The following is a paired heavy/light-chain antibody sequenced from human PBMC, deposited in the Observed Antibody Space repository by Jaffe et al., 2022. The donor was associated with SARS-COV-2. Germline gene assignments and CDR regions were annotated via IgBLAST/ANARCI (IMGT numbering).Heavy chain of an antibody. Sequence: EVQLVQSGAEVKKPGESLKISCKGSGYSFPHYWIAWVRQTPGKGLEWMGIIYPGDSDTRYSPSFQGQVTISADKSISTAYLQWSSLKASDTAMYYCARRYSSDWGPDHYLDYWGQGTLVTVSS. V-gene: IGHV5-51*01. D-gene: IGHD6-19*01. CDR1: GYSFPHYW. CDR3: ARRYSSDWGPDHYLDY. J-gene: IGHJ4*02. CDR2: IYPGDSDT.
Light chain of an antibody. CDR1: QSVSNNY. CDR2: GAS. J-gene: IGKJ3*01. Sequence: IVLTQSPGTLSLSPGERATLSCRASQSVSNNYLAWYQQKPGQAPRLLIYGASSRATGIPDRFSGSGSGTDFTLAISSLEPEDFAVYYCQQYGSSHGFTFGPGTKVDIK. CDR3: QQYGSSHGFT. V-gene: IGKV3-20*01.